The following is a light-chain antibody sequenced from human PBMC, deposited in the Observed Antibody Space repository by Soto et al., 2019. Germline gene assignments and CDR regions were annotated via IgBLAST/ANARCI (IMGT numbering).Light chain of an antibody. CDR1: SSDAGAYNF. J-gene: IGLJ1*01. Sequence: QSVLTQPPSASGSSGQSVTISCTGTSSDAGAYNFVSWYQQHPGKAPKLMIYEVSKRPSGVPDRFSASKSGNTASLTVSGLQAEDEADYYCSSYVGNNTYVFGTGTKLTVL. CDR2: EVS. V-gene: IGLV2-8*01. CDR3: SSYVGNNTYV.